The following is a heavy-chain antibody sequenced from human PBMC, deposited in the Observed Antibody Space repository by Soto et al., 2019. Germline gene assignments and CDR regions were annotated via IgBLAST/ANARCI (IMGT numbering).Heavy chain of an antibody. CDR3: GRRSLTVTTGLYGMDV. CDR2: IYSGGST. CDR1: GFTVSSNY. J-gene: IGHJ6*02. Sequence: EVQLVESGGGLVQPGGSLRLSCAASGFTVSSNYMSWVRQAPGKGLEWVSVIYSGGSTYYADSVKGRFTISRHNSKTTLYLQMNSLRAEDTAVYYCGRRSLTVTTGLYGMDVWGQGTTVTVSS. D-gene: IGHD4-4*01. V-gene: IGHV3-53*04.